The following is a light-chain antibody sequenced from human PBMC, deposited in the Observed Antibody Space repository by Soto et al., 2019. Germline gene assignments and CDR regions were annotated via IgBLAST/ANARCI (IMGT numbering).Light chain of an antibody. V-gene: IGKV1-6*01. J-gene: IGKJ1*01. CDR3: LQDYNYPRT. Sequence: IPVTQSPPTLSASVGDRVTITCRASQGIRDDLGWYQQKPGQAPKLLIYAASSLQTGVPSRFSGSGSGTDFTLTISSLQPEDFASYYCLQDYNYPRTFGQGTKV. CDR1: QGIRDD. CDR2: AAS.